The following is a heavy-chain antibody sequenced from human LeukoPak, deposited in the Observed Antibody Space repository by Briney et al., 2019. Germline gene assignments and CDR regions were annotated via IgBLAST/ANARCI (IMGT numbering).Heavy chain of an antibody. CDR3: AGNPFLVELPLHYYYMDV. V-gene: IGHV3-21*01. Sequence: GGSLRLSCAASGFTFSSYSMNWVRQAPGKGLEWVSSISSSSSYIYYADSVKGRFTISRDNAKNSLYLQMNSLRAEDTAVYYCAGNPFLVELPLHYYYMDVWGKGTTVTVSS. CDR1: GFTFSSYS. D-gene: IGHD1-7*01. CDR2: ISSSSSYI. J-gene: IGHJ6*03.